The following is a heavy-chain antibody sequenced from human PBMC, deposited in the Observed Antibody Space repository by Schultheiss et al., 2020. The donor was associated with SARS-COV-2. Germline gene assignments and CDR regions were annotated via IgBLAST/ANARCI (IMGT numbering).Heavy chain of an antibody. Sequence: SETLSLTCTVSGGSISSYYWSWIRQPAGKGLEWIGSIYHSGSTYYNPSLKSRVTISVDTSKRQVSLILSSVTAADTATYYCARASISITEGAFDKWGHGTRVTVSS. CDR3: ARASISITEGAFDK. J-gene: IGHJ3*02. CDR1: GGSISSYY. CDR2: IYHSGST. D-gene: IGHD3-3*01. V-gene: IGHV4-4*07.